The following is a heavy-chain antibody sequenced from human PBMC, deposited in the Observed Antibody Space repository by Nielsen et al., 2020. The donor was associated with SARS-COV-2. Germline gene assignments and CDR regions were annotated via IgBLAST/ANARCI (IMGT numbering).Heavy chain of an antibody. CDR2: IYYSGST. V-gene: IGHV4-59*01. D-gene: IGHD3-3*01. CDR3: ARRGWSGYWAFDY. Sequence: SETLSLTCTVSGGSISSYYWSWIRQPPGKGLEWIGYIYYSGSTNYNPSLKSRVTISVDTSKNQFSLKLSSVTAADTAVYYCARRGWSGYWAFDYWGQGTLVTVSS. CDR1: GGSISSYY. J-gene: IGHJ4*02.